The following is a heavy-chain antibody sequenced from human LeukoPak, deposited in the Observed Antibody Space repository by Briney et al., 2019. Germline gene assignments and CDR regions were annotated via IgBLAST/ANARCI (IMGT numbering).Heavy chain of an antibody. CDR3: AKNMRGYSYGIDY. J-gene: IGHJ4*02. D-gene: IGHD5-18*01. Sequence: LTGGSLRLSCAASGFTFSSYAMSWVRQAPGKGLEWVSAISGSGGSTYYADSVKGRVTISRDNSKNTLYLQMNSLRAEDTAVYYCAKNMRGYSYGIDYWGQGTLVTVSS. V-gene: IGHV3-23*01. CDR1: GFTFSSYA. CDR2: ISGSGGST.